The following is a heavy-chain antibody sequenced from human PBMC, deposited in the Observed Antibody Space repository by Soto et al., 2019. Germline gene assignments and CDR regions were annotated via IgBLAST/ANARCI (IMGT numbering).Heavy chain of an antibody. V-gene: IGHV4-59*01. CDR1: GGSISSYY. CDR2: IYYSGST. D-gene: IGHD6-13*01. J-gene: IGHJ4*02. CDR3: ARVRRSREVDY. Sequence: SETLSLTCTVSGGSISSYYWSWIRQPPGKGLEWIGYIYYSGSTNYNPSLKSRVTISVDTSKNQFSLKLSSVTAADTAVYYCARVRRSREVDYWGQGTLVTVSS.